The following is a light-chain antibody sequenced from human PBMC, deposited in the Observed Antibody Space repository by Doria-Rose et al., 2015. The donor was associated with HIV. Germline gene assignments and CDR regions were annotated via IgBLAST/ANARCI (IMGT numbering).Light chain of an antibody. CDR1: SSNIGNNY. V-gene: IGLV1-51*01. CDR2: DNN. Sequence: QKVTLSCSGSSSNIGNNYVSWYQQLPGTAPKLLIYDNNKRPSGIPDRFSGSKSGTSATLGITGLQTGDEADYYCGTWDSSLSAWVFGGGTKLTVL. CDR3: GTWDSSLSAWV. J-gene: IGLJ3*02.